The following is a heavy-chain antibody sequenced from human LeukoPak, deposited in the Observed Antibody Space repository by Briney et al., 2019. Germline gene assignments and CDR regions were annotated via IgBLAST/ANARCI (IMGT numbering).Heavy chain of an antibody. CDR3: ARALKLLYWFDP. Sequence: ASVRVSCKASGYTFTGYYMHWVRQAPGQGLEWMGWINPNSGGTNYAQKFQGRVTMTRDTSISTAYMELSRLRSDDTAVYYCARALKLLYWFDPWGQGTLVTVSS. J-gene: IGHJ5*02. D-gene: IGHD3-10*01. CDR2: INPNSGGT. V-gene: IGHV1-2*02. CDR1: GYTFTGYY.